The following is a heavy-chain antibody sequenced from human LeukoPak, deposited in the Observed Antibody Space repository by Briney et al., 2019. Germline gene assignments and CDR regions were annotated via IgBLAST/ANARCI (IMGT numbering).Heavy chain of an antibody. Sequence: SGPTLVNPTQTLTLTCTFSGFSLSTSGVGVGWIRQPPGKALEWLALIYWDDDKRYSPSLKSRLTITKDTSKNQVVLTMTNMDPVDTATYYCTYLGGGSSWPSTWAPDRAFDIWGQGTMVTVSS. D-gene: IGHD6-13*01. CDR1: GFSLSTSGVG. CDR2: IYWDDDK. CDR3: TYLGGGSSWPSTWAPDRAFDI. J-gene: IGHJ3*02. V-gene: IGHV2-5*02.